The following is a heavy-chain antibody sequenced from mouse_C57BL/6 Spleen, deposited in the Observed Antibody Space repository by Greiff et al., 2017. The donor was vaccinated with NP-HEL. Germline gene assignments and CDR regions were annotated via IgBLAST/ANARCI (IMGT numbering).Heavy chain of an antibody. CDR1: GFTFSSYT. D-gene: IGHD1-1*01. CDR3: ARQRGFITTVVGYFDY. V-gene: IGHV5-9*01. Sequence: EVMLVESGGGLVKPGGSLKLSCAASGFTFSSYTMSWVRQTPEKRLEWVATISGGGGNTYYPDSVKGRFTISRDNAKNTLYLQMSSLRSEDTALYYCARQRGFITTVVGYFDYWGQGTTLTVSS. CDR2: ISGGGGNT. J-gene: IGHJ2*01.